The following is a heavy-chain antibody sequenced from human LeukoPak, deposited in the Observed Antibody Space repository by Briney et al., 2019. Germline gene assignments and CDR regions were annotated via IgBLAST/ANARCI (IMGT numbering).Heavy chain of an antibody. D-gene: IGHD2-8*01. CDR2: GHYSGNT. Sequence: SETLSLTCTVSGTSITSYYWNWIRQAPGQGPEWIGYGHYSGNTKYNPPLKSRVTISVDTSKNQFSLTLSSVTASDTAVYFCAKWASDNRAFDLWGRGTLVTVSS. CDR1: GTSITSYY. J-gene: IGHJ4*02. V-gene: IGHV4-59*08. CDR3: AKWASDNRAFDL.